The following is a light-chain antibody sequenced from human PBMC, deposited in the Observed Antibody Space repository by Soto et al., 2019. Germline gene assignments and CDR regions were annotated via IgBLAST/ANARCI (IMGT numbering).Light chain of an antibody. J-gene: IGKJ2*02. CDR2: GAS. V-gene: IGKV3-20*01. CDR3: QQDGSAPST. Sequence: EIVLTQSPGTLSLSPGERATLSCRASQSVSSSYLAWYQQKPGQAPRLLIYGASSRATGIPNRFSGSGSGTAFTLTISRLEHEECAVYYCQQDGSAPSTFGQGTKLEIK. CDR1: QSVSSSY.